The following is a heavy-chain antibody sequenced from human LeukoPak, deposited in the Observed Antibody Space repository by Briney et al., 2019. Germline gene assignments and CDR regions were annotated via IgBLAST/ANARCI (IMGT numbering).Heavy chain of an antibody. J-gene: IGHJ4*02. V-gene: IGHV3-23*01. CDR2: ISGSGGST. D-gene: IGHD3-10*01. CDR3: ARHLLWFGELSGGFDY. Sequence: PGGSLRLSCPASGFTFTSYGMSWVRQAQGKGLEWVSGISGSGGSTYYADSVKGRFTIYRDNSKNTLYLQMNSLRAEDTSVYYCARHLLWFGELSGGFDYWGQGTLVTVSS. CDR1: GFTFTSYG.